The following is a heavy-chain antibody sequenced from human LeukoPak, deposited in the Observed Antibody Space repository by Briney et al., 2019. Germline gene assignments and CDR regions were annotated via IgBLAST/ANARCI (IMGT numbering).Heavy chain of an antibody. V-gene: IGHV3-7*01. Sequence: PGGSLRLSCAASGFTFSNYWMGWVRQAPGKRPEWVANMNIDGSEKYYADSVKGRFTISRDNSKNTLYLQMNSLRAEDTAVYYCARSTRIVPTGYFDYWGQGTLVTVSS. CDR2: MNIDGSEK. J-gene: IGHJ4*02. CDR3: ARSTRIVPTGYFDY. CDR1: GFTFSNYW. D-gene: IGHD2-8*01.